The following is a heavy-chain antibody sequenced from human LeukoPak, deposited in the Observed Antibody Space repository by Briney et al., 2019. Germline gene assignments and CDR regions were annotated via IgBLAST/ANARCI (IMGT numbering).Heavy chain of an antibody. J-gene: IGHJ4*02. V-gene: IGHV3-23*01. CDR2: ISGSGGST. D-gene: IGHD1-14*01. CDR3: AKVGKTRTNHD. CDR1: GFTFSSYA. Sequence: GGSLRLSCAASGFTFSSYAMGWVCQAPGRGLGWVSAISGSGGSTYYAASVKGRFTISRDNSKNTLYLQMNSLRAEDTAVYYCAKVGKTRTNHDWGQGTLVTVSS.